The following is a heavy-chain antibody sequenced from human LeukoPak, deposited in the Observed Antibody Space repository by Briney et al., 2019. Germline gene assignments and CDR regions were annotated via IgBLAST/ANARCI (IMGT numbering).Heavy chain of an antibody. J-gene: IGHJ4*02. Sequence: SSVKVSCKVSGYTLTELYMHWVRQAPGKGLEWMGGFDPEDGETIYAEKFQGRVTMTEDTSTDTAYMELSSLRSEDTAVYYCAREGFYGRELFPAFDYWGQGTLVTVSS. D-gene: IGHD3-10*01. CDR3: AREGFYGRELFPAFDY. CDR1: GYTLTELY. V-gene: IGHV1-24*01. CDR2: FDPEDGET.